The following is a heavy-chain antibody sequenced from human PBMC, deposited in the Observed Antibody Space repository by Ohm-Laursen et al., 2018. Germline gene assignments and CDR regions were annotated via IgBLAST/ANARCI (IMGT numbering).Heavy chain of an antibody. CDR1: GFTFTISA. CDR3: AAPGVGATYYYYGMDV. Sequence: GSSVKVSCKASGFTFTISAVQWLRQARGQRLEWIGRIVVGIGNTNYAQKFQERVTITRDMSTSTAYMELSSLRSEDTAVYYCAAPGVGATYYYYGMDVWGQGTTVTVSS. V-gene: IGHV1-58*01. D-gene: IGHD1-26*01. CDR2: IVVGIGNT. J-gene: IGHJ6*02.